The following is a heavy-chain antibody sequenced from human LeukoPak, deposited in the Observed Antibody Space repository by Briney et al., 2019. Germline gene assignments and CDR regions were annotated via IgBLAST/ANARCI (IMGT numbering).Heavy chain of an antibody. CDR2: ISAYNGNT. CDR3: ARVGDYYDSSGYYY. CDR1: GYTFTSYS. Sequence: GATVKVSCKVSGYTFTSYSISWVRQAPGQGLEWIGWISAYNGNTNYAQKLQGRVTMTTDTSTSTAYMELRSLRSDVTAVYYCARVGDYYDSSGYYYWGQGTLVTVSS. V-gene: IGHV1-18*01. J-gene: IGHJ4*02. D-gene: IGHD3-22*01.